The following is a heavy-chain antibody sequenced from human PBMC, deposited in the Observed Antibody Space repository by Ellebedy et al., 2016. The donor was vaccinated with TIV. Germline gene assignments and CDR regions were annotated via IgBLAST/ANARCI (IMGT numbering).Heavy chain of an antibody. J-gene: IGHJ4*02. D-gene: IGHD1-26*01. CDR3: VRGAGSYHFDY. Sequence: GESLKISCAASGFTFSSYAMHWVRQAPGKGLEWVAVISYDGSSKDYADSVKGRFTISRDNSKNTLYLQMNSLRAEDTAVYYCVRGAGSYHFDYWGQGTLVTV. CDR1: GFTFSSYA. CDR2: ISYDGSSK. V-gene: IGHV3-30*04.